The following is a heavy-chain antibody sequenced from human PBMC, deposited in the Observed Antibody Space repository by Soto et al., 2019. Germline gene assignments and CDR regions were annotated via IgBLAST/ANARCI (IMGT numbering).Heavy chain of an antibody. CDR1: GASITRDVYV. CDR2: IFRSGNT. J-gene: IGHJ4*02. D-gene: IGHD6-25*01. Sequence: KTSGTRSLTLTVSGASITRDVYVWYWIRQCPERGLEWIGFIFRSGNTFNNPSLSGRASLSVDTSKNQFSLTLSSVTAADTAVYYCVREGTRISPQGYITAAGHFDRWGQGALVTVSS. CDR3: VREGTRISPQGYITAAGHFDR. V-gene: IGHV4-30-4*01.